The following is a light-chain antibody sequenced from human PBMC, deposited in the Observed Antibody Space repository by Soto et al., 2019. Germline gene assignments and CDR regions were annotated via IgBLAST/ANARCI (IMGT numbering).Light chain of an antibody. CDR2: DAS. CDR3: QQRSNWPLT. J-gene: IGKJ3*01. Sequence: EIVLTQSPATLSLSPGERATLSCRASQSVSSYLAWFQQKAVQAPRLLIYDASNRATGIPARFSGSGSGTDFTLTISTLEPEDFAIYFCQQRSNWPLTFGPGTKVDIK. V-gene: IGKV3-11*01. CDR1: QSVSSY.